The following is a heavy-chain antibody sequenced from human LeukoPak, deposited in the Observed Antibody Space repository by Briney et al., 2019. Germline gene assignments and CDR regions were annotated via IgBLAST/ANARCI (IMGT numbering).Heavy chain of an antibody. Sequence: GGSLRLSCAASGFTFSDSYFYWLRQAPGKGLEWVSYISSSGSTIYYADSVKGRFTISRDNAKNSLYLQMNSLRAEDTAVYYCAASGGYRNAFDIWGQGTMVTVSS. CDR3: AASGGYRNAFDI. CDR2: ISSSGSTI. CDR1: GFTFSDSY. V-gene: IGHV3-11*01. J-gene: IGHJ3*02. D-gene: IGHD6-19*01.